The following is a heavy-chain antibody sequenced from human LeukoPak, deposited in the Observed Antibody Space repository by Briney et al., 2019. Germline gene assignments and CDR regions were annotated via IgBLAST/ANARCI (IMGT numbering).Heavy chain of an antibody. CDR1: GFTFTNYW. CDR2: IKQDGGEK. V-gene: IGHV3-7*01. Sequence: PGGSLRLSCAASGFTFTNYWMTWVRQAPGKGLEGVANIKQDGGEKYYVDSVQGRFTISRDNAKNSLYLQMNSLRVEDTAVYYCARMSSSSWYVCDYWGQGTLVTVSS. D-gene: IGHD6-13*01. J-gene: IGHJ4*02. CDR3: ARMSSSSWYVCDY.